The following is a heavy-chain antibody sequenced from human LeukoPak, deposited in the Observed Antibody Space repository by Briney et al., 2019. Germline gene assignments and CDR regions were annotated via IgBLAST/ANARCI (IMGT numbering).Heavy chain of an antibody. CDR2: IYYSGST. CDR1: GGSISSYY. D-gene: IGHD3-22*01. V-gene: IGHV4-59*01. J-gene: IGHJ4*02. CDR3: ARLGYYYDSSGYYYGGYFDY. Sequence: PSETLSLTCTVSGGSISSYYWSWIRQPPGKGLEWIGYIYYSGSTNYNHSLKSRVTISVDTSKNQFSLKLSSVTAAGTAVYYCARLGYYYDSSGYYYGGYFDYWGQGTLVTVSS.